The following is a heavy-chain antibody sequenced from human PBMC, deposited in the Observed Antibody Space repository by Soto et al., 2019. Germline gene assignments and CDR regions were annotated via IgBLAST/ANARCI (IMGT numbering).Heavy chain of an antibody. J-gene: IGHJ3*02. CDR2: VSGNGDST. Sequence: EGQLVESGGGLVQPGGSLRLSCATSGFIFSNYVMHWVRQAPGKGLEYVSSVSGNGDSTYYADSVKGRFTISRDNSKNMLYLQMGSLRAEDMAVYYCARVPSRGFDIWGQGTMVTVSS. CDR3: ARVPSRGFDI. D-gene: IGHD3-10*01. CDR1: GFIFSNYV. V-gene: IGHV3-64*07.